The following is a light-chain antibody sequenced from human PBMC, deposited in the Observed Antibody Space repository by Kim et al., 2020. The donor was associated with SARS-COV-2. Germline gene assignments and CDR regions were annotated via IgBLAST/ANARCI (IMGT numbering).Light chain of an antibody. Sequence: IQMTQSPSTLSASVGDRVTITCRASQNIDSWLAWYQQKPGKAPKYLIYDATTLKSGVPSRFSGRGSGTQFTLTITSLQPDDFATYYCKQYSSYSDTFGQGTKLEI. CDR2: DAT. J-gene: IGKJ2*01. V-gene: IGKV1-5*01. CDR1: QNIDSW. CDR3: KQYSSYSDT.